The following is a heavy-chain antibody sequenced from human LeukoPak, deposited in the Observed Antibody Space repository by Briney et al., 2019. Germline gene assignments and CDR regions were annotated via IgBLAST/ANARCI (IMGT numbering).Heavy chain of an antibody. CDR3: ARDMVRGVILLTGFDP. CDR2: INAGNGNT. J-gene: IGHJ5*02. CDR1: GYTFTSYA. V-gene: IGHV1-3*01. D-gene: IGHD3-10*01. Sequence: ASVKVSCKASGYTFTSYAMHWVRQAPGQRLEWMGWINAGNGNTKYSQKFQGRVTITRDTSASTAYMELSSLRSEDTAVYYCARDMVRGVILLTGFDPWGQGTLVTVSS.